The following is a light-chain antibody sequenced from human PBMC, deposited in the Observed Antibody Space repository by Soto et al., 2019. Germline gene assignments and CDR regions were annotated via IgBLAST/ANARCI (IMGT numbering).Light chain of an antibody. J-gene: IGLJ1*01. V-gene: IGLV2-14*01. CDR3: LSFTTTSTHV. CDR1: SSDIGAYDY. CDR2: EVN. Sequence: LTEPASLSLSPGQSITISCTGTSSDIGAYDYVSWFQQHPGKAPKLMISEVNNRPSGVSNRFSGSKSGNTAYLTISGLQVEDEAEYFCLSFTTTSTHVFGTGPKATVL.